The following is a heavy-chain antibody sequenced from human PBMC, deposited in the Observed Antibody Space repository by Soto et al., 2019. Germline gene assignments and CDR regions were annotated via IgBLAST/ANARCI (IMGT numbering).Heavy chain of an antibody. D-gene: IGHD6-13*01. Sequence: SETLSLTCTVSGGSISSYFYIWVRQPPGKGLEWIGSVYYTGTTDYNPSLKSRVTISVDTSKTQFSLNLRSVTAADTAVYYCARDLAAVPRAFDYWGQGTLVTVSS. CDR1: GGSISSYF. J-gene: IGHJ4*02. CDR3: ARDLAAVPRAFDY. CDR2: VYYTGTT. V-gene: IGHV4-59*01.